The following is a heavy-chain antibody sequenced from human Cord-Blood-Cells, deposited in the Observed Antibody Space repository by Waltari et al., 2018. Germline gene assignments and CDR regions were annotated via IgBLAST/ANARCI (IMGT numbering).Heavy chain of an antibody. V-gene: IGHV3-74*01. CDR3: ASVDYGDY. Sequence: EVQLVESGGGLVQPGGSLRLSCAASGFTFSSYWMHWVRQAPGKGLVWFSRINSYGSSTSYADSGKGRFTISRDNAKNTLYLQMNSLRAEDTAVYYCASVDYGDYWGQGTLVTVSS. CDR1: GFTFSSYW. CDR2: INSYGSST. J-gene: IGHJ4*02.